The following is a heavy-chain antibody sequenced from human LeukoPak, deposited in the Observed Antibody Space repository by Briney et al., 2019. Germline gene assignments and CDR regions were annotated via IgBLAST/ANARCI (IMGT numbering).Heavy chain of an antibody. CDR2: ISSSSSYI. D-gene: IGHD3-22*01. J-gene: IGHJ5*02. V-gene: IGHV3-21*01. CDR1: GCTFSSYS. CDR3: AGGGGPMIVDNWFDP. Sequence: AGGSLRLSCAASGCTFSSYSMNWVRQAPGKGLEWVSSISSSSSYIYYADSVKGRFTISRDNAKNSLYLQMNSLRAEDTAVYYCAGGGGPMIVDNWFDPWGQGTLVTVSS.